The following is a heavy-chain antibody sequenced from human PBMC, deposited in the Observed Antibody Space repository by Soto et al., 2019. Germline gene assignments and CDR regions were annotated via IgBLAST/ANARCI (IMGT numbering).Heavy chain of an antibody. CDR1: GGSFSGYY. Sequence: SETLSLTGDVYGGSFSGYYCRWIRQPPGKGLEWIGEINHSGSTNYNPSLKSQVTISVDTSKNQFSLKLSSVTAADTAVYYCARGRTYYYDSSGYYHWGQGTLVTVSS. V-gene: IGHV4-34*01. CDR3: ARGRTYYYDSSGYYH. CDR2: INHSGST. J-gene: IGHJ4*02. D-gene: IGHD3-22*01.